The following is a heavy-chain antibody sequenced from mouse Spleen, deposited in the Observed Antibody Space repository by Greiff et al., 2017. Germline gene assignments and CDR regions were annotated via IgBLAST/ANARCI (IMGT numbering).Heavy chain of an antibody. CDR3: FRGFDY. CDR2: IDPSDSYT. CDR1: GYTFTSYW. J-gene: IGHJ2*01. D-gene: IGHD3-3*01. Sequence: QVQLQQPGAELVMPGASVKLSCKASGYTFTSYWMHWVKQRPGQGLEWIGEIDPSDSYTNYNQKFKGKATLTVDKSSSTAYMQLSSLTSEDSAVYYCFRGFDYWGQGTTLTVSS. V-gene: IGHV1-69*01.